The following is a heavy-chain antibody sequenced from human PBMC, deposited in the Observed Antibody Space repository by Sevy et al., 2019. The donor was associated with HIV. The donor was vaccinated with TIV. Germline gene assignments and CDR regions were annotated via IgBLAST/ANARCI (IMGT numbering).Heavy chain of an antibody. J-gene: IGHJ3*02. CDR2: ISSSSSYI. CDR1: GFTFSSYS. V-gene: IGHV3-21*01. CDR3: ARDAALSNYYDSSGYTNAFDI. D-gene: IGHD3-22*01. Sequence: GGSLRLSCAASGFTFSSYSMNWVRQAPGKGLEWVSSISSSSSYIYYADSVKGRFTISRDNAKNSLYLQMNSLRAEDTAVYYCARDAALSNYYDSSGYTNAFDIWGQGTMVTVSS.